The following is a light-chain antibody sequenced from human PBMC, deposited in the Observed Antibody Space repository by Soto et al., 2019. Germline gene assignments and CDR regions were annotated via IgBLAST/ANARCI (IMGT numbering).Light chain of an antibody. CDR2: KAS. CDR3: QQYNSLIT. Sequence: DIPMRQSSSTVSAYVGDRVTITCRASQTISSWLAWYQQKPGKAPKLLIYKASSLESGVPSRFSGSGSGTEFTLTISSLQPDDFATYYCQQYNSLITFGQGTRLEI. V-gene: IGKV1-5*03. J-gene: IGKJ5*01. CDR1: QTISSW.